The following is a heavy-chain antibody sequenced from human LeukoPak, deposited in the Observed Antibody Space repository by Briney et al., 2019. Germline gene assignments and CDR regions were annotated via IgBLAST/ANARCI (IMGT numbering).Heavy chain of an antibody. CDR3: AREQGRFWSGYYTYEAFDI. J-gene: IGHJ3*02. D-gene: IGHD3-3*01. CDR2: ISYDGSNK. CDR1: GLAFRSYG. Sequence: RGSLSLSSAVSGLAFRSYGIQCVRQAPGKGLEWVAVISYDGSNKYYADSVKGRFTISRDNSKNTLSLQMNSLRAVETAGYNCAREQGRFWSGYYTYEAFDIWGQGTMVTVSS. V-gene: IGHV3-30*03.